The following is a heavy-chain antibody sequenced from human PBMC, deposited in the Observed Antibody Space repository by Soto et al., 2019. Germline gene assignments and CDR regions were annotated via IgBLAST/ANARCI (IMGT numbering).Heavy chain of an antibody. D-gene: IGHD2-2*01. CDR3: AREDIVLVPAAPSTSMEV. CDR2: ISYDGSNK. J-gene: IGHJ6*02. V-gene: IGHV3-30-3*01. CDR1: GFTFSSYA. Sequence: PGGSLRLSCAASGFTFSSYAMHWVRQAPGKGLEWVAVISYDGSNKYYADSVKGRFTISRDNSKNTLYLQMNSLRAEDTAVYYCAREDIVLVPAAPSTSMEVWGQGTTVTVSS.